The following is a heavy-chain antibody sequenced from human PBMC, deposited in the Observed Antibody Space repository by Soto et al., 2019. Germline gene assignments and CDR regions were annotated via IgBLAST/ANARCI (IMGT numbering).Heavy chain of an antibody. CDR3: ARWANSNYYYYGMDV. J-gene: IGHJ6*02. CDR1: GGSFSGYY. V-gene: IGHV4-34*01. Sequence: QVQLQQWGAGLLKPSETLSLTCAVYGGSFSGYYWSWIRQPPGKGLEWIGEINHSGSTNYNPSLKSRVTISVDTSKNQFSLKLSSVTAADTAVYYCARWANSNYYYYGMDVWGQGTTVTVSS. CDR2: INHSGST.